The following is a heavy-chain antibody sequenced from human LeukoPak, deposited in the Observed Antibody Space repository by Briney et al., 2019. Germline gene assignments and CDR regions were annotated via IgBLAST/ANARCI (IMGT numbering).Heavy chain of an antibody. V-gene: IGHV1-2*02. J-gene: IGHJ2*01. CDR2: INPNSGGT. Sequence: ASVKVSCKASGYTFTDYSLHWVRQAPVQGLEWMGWINPNSGGTNYAQKFQGRVTMTRDTSISTAYMELSRLRSDDTAVYYCARVFHRVYFDLWGRGTLVTVSS. CDR3: ARVFHRVYFDL. CDR1: GYTFTDYS.